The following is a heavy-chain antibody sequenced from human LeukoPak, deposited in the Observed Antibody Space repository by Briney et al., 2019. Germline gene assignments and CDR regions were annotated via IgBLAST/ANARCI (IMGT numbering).Heavy chain of an antibody. CDR2: INHSGST. D-gene: IGHD3-22*01. Sequence: SETLSLTCAVYGGSFSGYYWSWIRQPPGKGLEWIGEINHSGSTNYNPSLKSRVTISVDTSKNQFSLKLNSVTAADTAVYYCARGVHDSSGYYFGFDYWGQGTLVTVSS. CDR1: GGSFSGYY. J-gene: IGHJ4*02. V-gene: IGHV4-34*01. CDR3: ARGVHDSSGYYFGFDY.